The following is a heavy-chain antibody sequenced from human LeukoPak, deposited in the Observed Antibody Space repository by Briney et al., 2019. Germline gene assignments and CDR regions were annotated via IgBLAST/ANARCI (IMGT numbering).Heavy chain of an antibody. Sequence: GGSLRLSCEASGFTFSDYYMSWIRQAPGKGLEWVSYISHSGNTIYYADSLKGRFTISRDNSKNSLFLQMNNLRAEDTAVYYCAKDQRSYYASGSHYRGGNWFDPWGQGTLVTVSS. J-gene: IGHJ5*02. CDR3: AKDQRSYYASGSHYRGGNWFDP. V-gene: IGHV3-11*01. D-gene: IGHD3-10*01. CDR2: ISHSGNTI. CDR1: GFTFSDYY.